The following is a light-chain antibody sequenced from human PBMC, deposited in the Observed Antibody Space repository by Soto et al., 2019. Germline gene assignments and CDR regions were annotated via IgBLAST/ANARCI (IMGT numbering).Light chain of an antibody. V-gene: IGLV2-23*01. Sequence: QSALTQPASVSGSPGQSITISCTGTSSDVGSYNLVSWYQQHPGKAPKFMIYEGSKRPSGVSNRFSGSKSGNTASLTISGLQADDEADYYCCSYAGSSPYVFGTGTKVTVL. CDR2: EGS. CDR3: CSYAGSSPYV. J-gene: IGLJ1*01. CDR1: SSDVGSYNL.